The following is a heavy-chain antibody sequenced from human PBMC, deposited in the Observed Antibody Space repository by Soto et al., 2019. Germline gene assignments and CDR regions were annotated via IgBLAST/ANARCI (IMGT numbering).Heavy chain of an antibody. J-gene: IGHJ3*01. V-gene: IGHV3-33*01. CDR1: GFTLKTCA. CDR2: MWSDGTTK. CDR3: ARDQWGSGGAFDV. Sequence: VQLVESGGGVVQPGGSLRLSCTSSGFTLKTCAMHWVRQAPGKGPEWVAMMWSDGTTKYYEDSVKGRFTISRDDSKNTLYLQMNSLRADDTALYSCARDQWGSGGAFDVWGQGTMVTVSS. D-gene: IGHD1-26*01.